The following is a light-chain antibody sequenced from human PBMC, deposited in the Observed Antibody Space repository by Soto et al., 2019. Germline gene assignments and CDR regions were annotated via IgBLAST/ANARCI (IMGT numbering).Light chain of an antibody. CDR1: QNINNY. V-gene: IGKV1-33*01. J-gene: IGKJ5*01. CDR3: QQYENLPT. CDR2: DAS. Sequence: DIQMTQSPSSLSASVGDRVTITCQASQNINNYVNWYQQKPGRATKLLIYDASNLEARVPSRFRGSGSGTDFTFTISRLQPEDIATYYCQQYENLPTFGQGTRLEIK.